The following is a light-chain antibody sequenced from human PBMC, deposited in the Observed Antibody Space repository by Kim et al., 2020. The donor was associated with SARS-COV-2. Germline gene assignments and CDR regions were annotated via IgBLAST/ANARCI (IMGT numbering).Light chain of an antibody. CDR3: MQGTYRT. CDR2: KVS. V-gene: IGKV2-30*01. CDR1: QSLIYSDGNTY. J-gene: IGKJ1*01. Sequence: FMTQSPLSLPVTLGQPASISCRSSQSLIYSDGNTYLNWLQQRPGQSPRRLIYKVSNRDSGVPDRFSGSGSGTDFTLKISRVEAEDVGVYYCMQGTYRTFGQGTKVDIK.